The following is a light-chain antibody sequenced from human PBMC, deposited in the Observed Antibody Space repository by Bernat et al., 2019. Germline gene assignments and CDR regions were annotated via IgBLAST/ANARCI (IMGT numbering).Light chain of an antibody. CDR3: SSYTSINTWV. CDR1: SGDVGGHNY. CDR2: DVS. Sequence: QSALTQPAPVSGPPGQPITISCTGASGDVGGHNYVYWHQQHPGKAPKLMIYDVSHRPSGVSNRFSGSKSGNTASLTISGLQAEDEADYYCSSYTSINTWVFGGRTKLTVL. J-gene: IGLJ3*02. V-gene: IGLV2-14*03.